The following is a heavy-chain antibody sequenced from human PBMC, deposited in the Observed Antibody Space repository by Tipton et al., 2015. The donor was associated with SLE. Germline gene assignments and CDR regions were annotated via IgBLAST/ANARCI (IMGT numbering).Heavy chain of an antibody. CDR3: ARVSSGWSAFDY. Sequence: TLSLTCSVSGGSISSNTYYWGWIRQSPGKGLEWIGAIHYTGNTYYNPSLRSRVTIYVDTSKNQFSLKLSSVTAADTAVYYCARVSSGWSAFDYWGQGTLVSVSS. CDR2: IHYTGNT. V-gene: IGHV4-39*07. J-gene: IGHJ4*02. CDR1: GGSISSNTYY. D-gene: IGHD6-19*01.